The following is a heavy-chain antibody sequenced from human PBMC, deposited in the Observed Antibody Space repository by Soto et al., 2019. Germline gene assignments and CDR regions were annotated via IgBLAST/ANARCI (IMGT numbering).Heavy chain of an antibody. CDR2: ISGSGGST. Sequence: GGSLRLSCAASGFTFSSYAMSWVRQAPGKGLEWVSAISGSGGSTYYADSVKGRFTISRDNSKNTLYLQMNSLRAEDTAVYYCAKVSGYCSGGSCYSNDAFDIWGQGTMVTIS. J-gene: IGHJ3*02. CDR3: AKVSGYCSGGSCYSNDAFDI. D-gene: IGHD2-15*01. CDR1: GFTFSSYA. V-gene: IGHV3-23*01.